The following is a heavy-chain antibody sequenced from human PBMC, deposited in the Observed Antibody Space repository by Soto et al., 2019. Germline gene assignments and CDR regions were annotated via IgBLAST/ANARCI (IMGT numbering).Heavy chain of an antibody. Sequence: QVQLVESGGGVVQPGRSLRLSCEGSGFTSSSYVMHWVRQAPGKGLEWVALISFDGSKKNYADSVKGRFTISRDNSKNMMYLQMNSLRPEDTAVYYCASGVFYDYGSSGYSPDYWGQGTLVTVSS. D-gene: IGHD3-22*01. CDR3: ASGVFYDYGSSGYSPDY. J-gene: IGHJ4*02. V-gene: IGHV3-30-3*01. CDR2: ISFDGSKK. CDR1: GFTSSSYV.